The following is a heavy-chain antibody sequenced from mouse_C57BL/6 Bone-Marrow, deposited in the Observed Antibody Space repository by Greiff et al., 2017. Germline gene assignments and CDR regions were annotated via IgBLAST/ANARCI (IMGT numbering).Heavy chain of an antibody. CDR3: TCYVSSAY. Sequence: VQLQQSGAELVRPGASVKLSCTASGFKIKDDYMHWVKQRPEQGLEWIGWIDPENGDTEYASKFQGKATIPAATSSNTAYLQRRSLTSEDTAVYYCTCYVSSAYWGQGTLVTVSA. J-gene: IGHJ3*01. CDR2: IDPENGDT. D-gene: IGHD1-1*01. CDR1: GFKIKDDY. V-gene: IGHV14-4*01.